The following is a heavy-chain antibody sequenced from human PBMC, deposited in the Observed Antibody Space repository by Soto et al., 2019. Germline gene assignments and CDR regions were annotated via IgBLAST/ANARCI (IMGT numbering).Heavy chain of an antibody. J-gene: IGHJ4*02. V-gene: IGHV4-34*01. CDR1: GESFSGYY. CDR3: ARSRYSSSWYGRYFDY. CDR2: INHSGST. Sequence: SETLSLTCAVYGESFSGYYWSWIRQSPGKGLEWIGEINHSGSTNYNPSLKSRVTISVDTSKNQFSLKLSSVTAADTAVYYCARSRYSSSWYGRYFDYWGQGTLVTVSS. D-gene: IGHD6-13*01.